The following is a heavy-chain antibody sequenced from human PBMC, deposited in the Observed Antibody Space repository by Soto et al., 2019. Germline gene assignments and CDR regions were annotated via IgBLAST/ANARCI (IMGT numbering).Heavy chain of an antibody. Sequence: QVQLVQSGAEVKKPGASVKVSCKTSGYTFTNFGLSWVRQAPGQGLEWMGWISAYNVNTNYAQNFQGRVTMTTDTSTSTAYMELRSLRSEDTAVYYSARVGTPIDYWGQGTLVTVSS. CDR3: ARVGTPIDY. CDR1: GYTFTNFG. J-gene: IGHJ4*02. CDR2: ISAYNVNT. V-gene: IGHV1-18*01. D-gene: IGHD7-27*01.